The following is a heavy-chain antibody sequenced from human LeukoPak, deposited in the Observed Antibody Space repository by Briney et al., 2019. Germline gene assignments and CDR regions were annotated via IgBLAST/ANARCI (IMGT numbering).Heavy chain of an antibody. CDR3: AIIVATIWASRDY. CDR2: INHSGSS. V-gene: IGHV4-30-2*01. CDR1: GGSIRSGGYY. D-gene: IGHD5-12*01. Sequence: PSQTLSLTCTVSGGSIRSGGYYWSWIRQPPGKGLEWIGYINHSGSSYYNPSLKSRVTISVDRLKNQFSLKVSSVTAADTAVYYCAIIVATIWASRDYWGQGTLVTVSS. J-gene: IGHJ4*02.